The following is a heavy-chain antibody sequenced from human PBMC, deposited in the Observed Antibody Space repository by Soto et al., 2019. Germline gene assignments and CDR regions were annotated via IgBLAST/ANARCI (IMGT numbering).Heavy chain of an antibody. CDR3: ASQPGYGDFSYYYYYGMDV. V-gene: IGHV3-48*02. Sequence: TGGSLRLSCAASGFTFSSYSMNWVRQAPGKGLEWVSYISSSSSTIYYADSVKGRFTISRDNAKNSLYLQMNSLRDEDTAVYYCASQPGYGDFSYYYYYGMDVWGQGTTVTV. D-gene: IGHD4-17*01. CDR2: ISSSSSTI. J-gene: IGHJ6*02. CDR1: GFTFSSYS.